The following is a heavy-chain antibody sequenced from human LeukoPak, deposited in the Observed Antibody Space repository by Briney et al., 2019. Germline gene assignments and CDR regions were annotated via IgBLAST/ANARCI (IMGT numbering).Heavy chain of an antibody. V-gene: IGHV7-4-1*02. D-gene: IGHD2-15*01. Sequence: ASVKVSCKASGYTFTKYAMNWVRQDPGQGLEWMGWINTNTGNPTYAQGFTGRFVFSLDTSVSTAYLQISSLKAEDTAVYYCARVYCSDGSCYYDYWGQGTLVTVSS. CDR2: INTNTGNP. J-gene: IGHJ4*02. CDR1: GYTFTKYA. CDR3: ARVYCSDGSCYYDY.